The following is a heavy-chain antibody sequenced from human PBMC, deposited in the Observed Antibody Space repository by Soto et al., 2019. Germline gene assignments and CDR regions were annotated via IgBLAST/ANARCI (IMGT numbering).Heavy chain of an antibody. V-gene: IGHV1-8*02. CDR2: MSPSSGNT. CDR1: GYNFNTYD. Sequence: QVQLVQSGAEVEKPGASVKVSCQASGYNFNTYDINWVRQATGQGLEWMGWMSPSSGNTNYAQKFQGRVTMTRDTSVSTAYMELNSLTSDDTAVYYCARGITQGYDYWGQGTPLTVSS. CDR3: ARGITQGYDY. D-gene: IGHD1-20*01. J-gene: IGHJ4*02.